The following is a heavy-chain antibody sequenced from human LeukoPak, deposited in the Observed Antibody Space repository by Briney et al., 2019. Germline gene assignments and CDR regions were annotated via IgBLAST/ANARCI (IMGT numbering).Heavy chain of an antibody. J-gene: IGHJ4*02. Sequence: RASVTVSCKASGGTFSSYAISWVRQAPGQGLEWMGGIIPIFGTANYAQKFQGRVTITADESTSTAYMELSSLRSEDTAVYYCARALYGSGSYSDYWGQGTLVTVSS. CDR3: ARALYGSGSYSDY. CDR2: IIPIFGTA. CDR1: GGTFSSYA. D-gene: IGHD3-10*01. V-gene: IGHV1-69*01.